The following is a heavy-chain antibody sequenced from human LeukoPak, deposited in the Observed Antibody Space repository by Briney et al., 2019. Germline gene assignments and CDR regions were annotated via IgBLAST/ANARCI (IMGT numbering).Heavy chain of an antibody. J-gene: IGHJ4*02. CDR2: IYYSGST. Sequence: SETLSLTCTVSGGSISSGGYYWSWIRQHPGKGLEWIGYIYYSGSTYYNPSLKSRVTISVDTSKNQFSLKLSSVTAADTAVYYCARGYSSRRQLVPVDYWGQGTLVTVSS. CDR3: ARGYSSRRQLVPVDY. D-gene: IGHD6-13*01. CDR1: GGSISSGGYY. V-gene: IGHV4-31*03.